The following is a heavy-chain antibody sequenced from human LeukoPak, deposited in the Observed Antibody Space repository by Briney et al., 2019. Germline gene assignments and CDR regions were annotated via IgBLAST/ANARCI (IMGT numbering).Heavy chain of an antibody. J-gene: IGHJ4*02. CDR3: ATEDVVVVAATLDY. D-gene: IGHD2-15*01. Sequence: SVKVSCKAPRGTFSSYAISWVRQAPGQGLEWMGRIIPIFGTANYAQKFQGRVTITTDESTSTAYMELSSLRSEDTAVYYCATEDVVVVAATLDYWGQGTLVTVSS. CDR1: RGTFSSYA. V-gene: IGHV1-69*05. CDR2: IIPIFGTA.